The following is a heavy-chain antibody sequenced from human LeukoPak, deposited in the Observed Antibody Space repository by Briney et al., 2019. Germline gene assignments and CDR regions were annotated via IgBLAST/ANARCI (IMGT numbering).Heavy chain of an antibody. D-gene: IGHD6-13*01. J-gene: IGHJ3*02. CDR1: GYTFTGYY. CDR3: ARGETEETGTRPDAFDI. CDR2: INPNSGGT. V-gene: IGHV1-2*02. Sequence: ASVEVSCKASGYTFTGYYMHWVRQAPGQGLEWMGWINPNSGGTKYSQKFQGRVTMTRDTSISTAYMELTSLRSDDTAVYYCARGETEETGTRPDAFDIWGQGTMVTVSS.